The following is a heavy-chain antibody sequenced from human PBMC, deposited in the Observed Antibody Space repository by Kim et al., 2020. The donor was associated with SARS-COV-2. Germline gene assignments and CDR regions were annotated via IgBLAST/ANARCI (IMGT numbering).Heavy chain of an antibody. CDR3: AKDGFNLAAAGLRESLAPQWNFAL. CDR2: ISWNGATA. Sequence: GGSLRLSCVASGFSLDDNNMHWVRQRPGRGLEWVSFISWNGATAHYADSVKGRFTISRDSCRNSLYLQMNSLTTDDTALYYCAKDGFNLAAAGLRESLAPQWNFALWGRGTRVTVST. CDR1: GFSLDDNN. D-gene: IGHD6-13*01. J-gene: IGHJ2*01. V-gene: IGHV3-43*01.